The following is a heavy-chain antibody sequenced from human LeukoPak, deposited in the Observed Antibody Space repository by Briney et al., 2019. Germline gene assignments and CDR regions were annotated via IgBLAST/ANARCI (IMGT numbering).Heavy chain of an antibody. CDR1: GGSISSYY. CDR2: IYYSGST. V-gene: IGHV4-59*01. CDR3: ASRLRRGWFDP. J-gene: IGHJ5*02. Sequence: SETLSLTCTVSGGSISSYYWSWIRQPPGKGLEWIGYIYYSGSTNYNPSLKSRVTISVDTSKNQFSLKLSSVTAADTAVYYCASRLRRGWFDPWGQGTLVTVSS. D-gene: IGHD2-21*01.